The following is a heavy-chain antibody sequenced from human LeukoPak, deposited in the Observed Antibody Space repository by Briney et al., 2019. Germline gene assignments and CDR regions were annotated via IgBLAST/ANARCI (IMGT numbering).Heavy chain of an antibody. CDR1: GFTFSDYW. CDR3: VRPRVAAANCFDP. CDR2: INSDGSST. Sequence: GGSLRLSCAASGFTFSDYWMHWVRQGPGKGLVWVSRINSDGSSTNYADSVKGRFTISRDNAKNTLYLRMNSLRAEDTAVYYCVRPRVAAANCFDPWGQGTLVTVSS. V-gene: IGHV3-74*01. J-gene: IGHJ5*02. D-gene: IGHD2-2*01.